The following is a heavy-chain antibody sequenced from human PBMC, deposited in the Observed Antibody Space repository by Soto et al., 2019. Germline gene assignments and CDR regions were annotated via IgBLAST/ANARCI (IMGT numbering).Heavy chain of an antibody. D-gene: IGHD6-13*01. CDR1: GFTCDDYA. Sequence: EVQLVESGGGLVQPGRSPRLSCAASGFTCDDYAMHWVRQAPGKGLEWVSGISWNSGSIGYADSVKGRFTISRDNAKNSLYLQMNSLRAEDTALYYCAKAIAAAGHAYFDYWGQGTLVTVSS. V-gene: IGHV3-9*01. J-gene: IGHJ4*02. CDR2: ISWNSGSI. CDR3: AKAIAAAGHAYFDY.